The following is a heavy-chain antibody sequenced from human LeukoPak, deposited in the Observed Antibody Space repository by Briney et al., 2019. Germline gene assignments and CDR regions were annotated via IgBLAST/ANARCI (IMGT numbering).Heavy chain of an antibody. CDR1: GDSISSSSYY. Sequence: NPSETLSLTCTVSGDSISSSSYYWGWIRQPPGKGLEWIGSIYYSGTTYYNPSLESRVTISIDTSKNQFSVKLTSVTAADTAVYYCARDQGAVAGIDPWGQGTLVTVSS. V-gene: IGHV4-39*07. D-gene: IGHD6-19*01. CDR2: IYYSGTT. J-gene: IGHJ5*02. CDR3: ARDQGAVAGIDP.